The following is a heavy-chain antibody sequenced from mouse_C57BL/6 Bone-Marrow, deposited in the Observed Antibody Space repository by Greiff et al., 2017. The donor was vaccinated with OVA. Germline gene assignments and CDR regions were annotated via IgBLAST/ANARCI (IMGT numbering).Heavy chain of an antibody. J-gene: IGHJ3*01. Sequence: QVQLQQSGAELARPGASVKLSCKASGYTFTSYGISWVKQRTGQGLEWIGEIYPRSGNTYYNEKFKGKATLTADKSSSTAYMELRSLTSEDAAVXFFARSPYSNPLAYWGQGTLVTVSA. V-gene: IGHV1-81*01. D-gene: IGHD2-5*01. CDR2: IYPRSGNT. CDR1: GYTFTSYG. CDR3: ARSPYSNPLAY.